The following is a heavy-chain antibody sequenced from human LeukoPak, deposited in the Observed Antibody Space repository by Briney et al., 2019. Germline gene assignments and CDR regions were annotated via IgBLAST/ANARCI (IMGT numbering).Heavy chain of an antibody. V-gene: IGHV3-11*01. CDR3: ARSYGWYWFDS. CDR2: VSSPGTTI. D-gene: IGHD5-18*01. Sequence: GGSLRLSCVASGFTFSDYFMSWIRQAPGKGLEWVSYVSSPGTTIHYAESVKGRFTISRDNAKKSLFLQMNSLKAEDTAVYYCARSYGWYWFDSWGQGTLVTVSS. CDR1: GFTFSDYF. J-gene: IGHJ5*01.